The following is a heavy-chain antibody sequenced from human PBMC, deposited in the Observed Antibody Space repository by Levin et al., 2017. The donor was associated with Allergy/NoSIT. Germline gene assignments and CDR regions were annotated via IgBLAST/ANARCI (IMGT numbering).Heavy chain of an antibody. V-gene: IGHV6-1*01. J-gene: IGHJ4*02. CDR1: GDSVSSTSVA. Sequence: SQTLSLTCAISGDSVSSTSVAWNWIRQSPSRGLEWLAKTYYRSKWYNSYAVSLKSRITITPDTSKNQFSLQLNSVTPEDTAVYYCAREEGHFDYWGQGTLVTVSS. CDR2: TYYRSKWYN. CDR3: AREEGHFDY.